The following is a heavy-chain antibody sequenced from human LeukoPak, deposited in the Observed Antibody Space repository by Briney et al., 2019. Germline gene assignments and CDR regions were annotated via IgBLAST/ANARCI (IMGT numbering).Heavy chain of an antibody. D-gene: IGHD3-10*01. CDR2: ITPNSDDT. CDR1: GYTFSDYY. V-gene: IGHV1-2*02. J-gene: IGHJ4*02. Sequence: PLASVRVSCKASGYTFSDYYIHWVRQAPGQGLEWMGCITPNSDDTDYAQKFQGRVTMTRDTSISTAYMELSRLTSDDTAVYYCARGNFYDNKGYSPELRYWGQGTLVTVSS. CDR3: ARGNFYDNKGYSPELRY.